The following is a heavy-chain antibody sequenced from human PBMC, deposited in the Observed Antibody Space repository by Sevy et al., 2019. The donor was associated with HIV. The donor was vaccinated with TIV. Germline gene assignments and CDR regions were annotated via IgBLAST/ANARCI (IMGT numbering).Heavy chain of an antibody. CDR1: GFTFSSYA. D-gene: IGHD3-3*01. Sequence: GGSPRLSCAASGFTFSSYAMSWVRQAPGKGLEWVSAISGSGGSTYYADSVKGRFTISRDNSKNTLYLQMNSLRAEDTAVYYCASHQGVSYYDLSYYGMDVWGQGTTVTVSS. CDR3: ASHQGVSYYDLSYYGMDV. V-gene: IGHV3-23*01. CDR2: ISGSGGST. J-gene: IGHJ6*02.